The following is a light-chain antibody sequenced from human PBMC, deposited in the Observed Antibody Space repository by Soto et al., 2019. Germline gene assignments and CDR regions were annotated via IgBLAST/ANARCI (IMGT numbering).Light chain of an antibody. CDR1: QSVSNN. Sequence: IELTQSPSTLSVSGGDRATISCVASQSVSNNLDGYQQKPGKAPRLLINGASIRDTGVPARFSGSGSGTEFTLTSSSLQPEDFAVYYCQQCDDWPRTFGAGTKVDIK. J-gene: IGKJ4*02. CDR2: GAS. V-gene: IGKV3-15*01. CDR3: QQCDDWPRT.